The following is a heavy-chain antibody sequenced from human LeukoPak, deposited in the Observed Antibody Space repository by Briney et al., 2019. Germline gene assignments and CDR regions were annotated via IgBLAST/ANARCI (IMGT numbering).Heavy chain of an antibody. V-gene: IGHV4-31*03. Sequence: PSQTLSLTCTVSGGSISSGGYYWSWIRQHPGKGLEWIGYIYYSGSTYYNPSLKSRVTISADTSKNQFSLKLSSVTAADTAVYYCASSPNYDFWSGYYGVYFDYWGQGTLVTVSS. D-gene: IGHD3-3*01. CDR2: IYYSGST. CDR1: GGSISSGGYY. CDR3: ASSPNYDFWSGYYGVYFDY. J-gene: IGHJ4*02.